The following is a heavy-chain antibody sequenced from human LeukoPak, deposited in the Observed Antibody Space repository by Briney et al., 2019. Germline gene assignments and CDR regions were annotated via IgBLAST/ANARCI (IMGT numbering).Heavy chain of an antibody. CDR1: GFTFSSYG. Sequence: GGSLRLSCAASGFTFSSYGMSWVRQAPGKGLEWVSGINWNGGSTGYADSVKGRFTISRDNAKNSLYLQMNSLRAEDTALYYCARVLGRYSRVYYYYYMDVWGKGTTVTVSS. V-gene: IGHV3-20*04. J-gene: IGHJ6*03. CDR3: ARVLGRYSRVYYYYYMDV. D-gene: IGHD5-18*01. CDR2: INWNGGST.